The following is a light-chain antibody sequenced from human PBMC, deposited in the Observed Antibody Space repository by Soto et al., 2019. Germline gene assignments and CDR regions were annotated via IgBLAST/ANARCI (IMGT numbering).Light chain of an antibody. CDR2: GAS. CDR1: QSVSSSY. CDR3: QQSGSSPRS. J-gene: IGKJ2*01. Sequence: EIVLTQSPGTLSLSPGERATLSCRASQSVSSSYSAWYQHKPGQAPRLLLYGASSRATGIPDRFSGSGSGTYFSHSSSRLEPEVFAVYDWQQSGSSPRSFGQGTKLEIK. V-gene: IGKV3-20*01.